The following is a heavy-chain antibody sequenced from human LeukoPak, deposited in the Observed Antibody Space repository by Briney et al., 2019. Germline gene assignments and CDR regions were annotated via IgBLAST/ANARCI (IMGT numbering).Heavy chain of an antibody. CDR2: INPSGGST. CDR1: GYMFTSYY. J-gene: IGHJ3*01. Sequence: ASVKVSCKASGYMFTSYYIHWVRQAPGQGLEWMAIINPSGGSTSYAQKFQGRVTMTRDTSTRTVYMELSTLRYEDTAVYYCAREGAATMGGAFDHWGQGTMVIVSS. V-gene: IGHV1-46*01. CDR3: AREGAATMGGAFDH. D-gene: IGHD5-12*01.